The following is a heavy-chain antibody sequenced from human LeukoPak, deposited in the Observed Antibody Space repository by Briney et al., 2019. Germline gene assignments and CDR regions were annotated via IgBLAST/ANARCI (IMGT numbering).Heavy chain of an antibody. J-gene: IGHJ4*02. CDR3: AKVPIAVEEYYFDY. V-gene: IGHV3-30*02. Sequence: TGGSLRLSCAASGFTFSSYGMHWVRQAPGKGLEWVAFIRYEGSNKYYADSVKGRFTISRDNSKNTLYLQMNSLRAEDTAVYYCAKVPIAVEEYYFDYWGQGTLVTVSS. CDR2: IRYEGSNK. CDR1: GFTFSSYG. D-gene: IGHD6-19*01.